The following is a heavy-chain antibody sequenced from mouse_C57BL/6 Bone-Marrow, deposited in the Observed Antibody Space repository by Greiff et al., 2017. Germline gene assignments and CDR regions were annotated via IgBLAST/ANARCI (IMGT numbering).Heavy chain of an antibody. D-gene: IGHD2-3*01. CDR1: GYAFSSSW. CDR3: AREGWLLPWFAY. Sequence: VQLQESGPELVKPGASVKISCKASGYAFSSSWMNWVKQRPGKGLEWIGRIYPGDGDTNYNGKFKGKATLTADKSSSTAYMQLSSLTSEDSAVYFCAREGWLLPWFAYWGRGTLVTVSA. J-gene: IGHJ3*01. V-gene: IGHV1-82*01. CDR2: IYPGDGDT.